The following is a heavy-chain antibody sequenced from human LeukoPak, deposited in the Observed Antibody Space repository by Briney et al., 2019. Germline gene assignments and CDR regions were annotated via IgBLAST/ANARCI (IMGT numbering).Heavy chain of an antibody. CDR2: IFPNLAIA. Sequence: SVKVSCKASGGTFSSYAFSWVRQAPGQGLELMGRIFPNLAIANYAQKFQGRVTITADKSTSTAYMELSSLRSEDTAVYYCARDHYYGSGSYHPIYYYYGMDVWGQGTTVTVSS. CDR3: ARDHYYGSGSYHPIYYYYGMDV. J-gene: IGHJ6*02. V-gene: IGHV1-69*04. CDR1: GGTFSSYA. D-gene: IGHD3-10*01.